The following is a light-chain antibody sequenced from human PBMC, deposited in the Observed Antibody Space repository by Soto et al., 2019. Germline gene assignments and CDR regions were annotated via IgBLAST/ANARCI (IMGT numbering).Light chain of an antibody. CDR2: ANT. Sequence: QSVLTQPPSVSGAPGQRVTISCTGSSSNIGAGYDVHWYQQLPGTAPKLLIYANTNRPSGVPGRFSGSKSGTSASLAITGLQAEDEADYYCQSYDSSLSGYVFGTGTKVNV. CDR3: QSYDSSLSGYV. CDR1: SSNIGAGYD. V-gene: IGLV1-40*01. J-gene: IGLJ1*01.